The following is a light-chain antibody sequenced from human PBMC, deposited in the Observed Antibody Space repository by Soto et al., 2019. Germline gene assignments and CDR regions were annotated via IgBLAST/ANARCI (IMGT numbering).Light chain of an antibody. Sequence: QSAPTQPASVSGSPGQSITISCTGTSSDIGTYNLVSWFQQHPGKAPKLLIYEVRNRPSGISNRFSGSKSGNTASLTISGLQAEDEADYYCISYTTGNTGVFGGGTKLTVL. J-gene: IGLJ3*02. CDR1: SSDIGTYNL. CDR2: EVR. V-gene: IGLV2-14*01. CDR3: ISYTTGNTGV.